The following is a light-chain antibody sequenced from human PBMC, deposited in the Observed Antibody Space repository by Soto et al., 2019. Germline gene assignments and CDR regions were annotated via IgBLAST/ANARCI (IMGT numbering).Light chain of an antibody. CDR2: GNS. J-gene: IGLJ2*01. CDR1: SSNIGAGYD. CDR3: QSYDSSLSAAV. Sequence: QSVLTQPPSVSGAPGQKVIISCTGSSSNIGAGYDVHWYQQLPGTAPKLLSYGNSNRLSGVPDRLSGSKSGTSASLAITGLQVEDEAASDCQSYDSSLSAAVFGGGTKLNVL. V-gene: IGLV1-40*01.